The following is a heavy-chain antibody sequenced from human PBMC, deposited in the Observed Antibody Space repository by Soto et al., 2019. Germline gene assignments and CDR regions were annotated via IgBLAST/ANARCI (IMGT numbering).Heavy chain of an antibody. CDR3: ARFTIFGVAEAGAEQYFDY. V-gene: IGHV4-31*03. J-gene: IGHJ4*02. CDR2: IYYSGST. D-gene: IGHD3-3*01. CDR1: GGSISNRGYY. Sequence: PSETLSLTCTVSGGSISNRGYYWSWIRQHPGKGLEWIGYIYYSGSTYYNPSLKSRVTISVDTSKNQFSLKLSSVTAADTAVYYCARFTIFGVAEAGAEQYFDYWGQGTLVTVSS.